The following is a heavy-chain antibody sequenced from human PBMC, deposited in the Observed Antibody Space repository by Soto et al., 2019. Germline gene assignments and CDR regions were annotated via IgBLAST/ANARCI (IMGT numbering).Heavy chain of an antibody. CDR3: ARDAAIGMNDY. Sequence: ASVKVSCKASGYTFTSYGISWVRQAPGQGLEWVGWISAYNGNKKYAQKVQGRVTMTTDTSTTTAYMEVRSLRSDDTAVYYCARDAAIGMNDYWGQGTLVTVSS. CDR2: ISAYNGNK. V-gene: IGHV1-18*01. J-gene: IGHJ4*02. D-gene: IGHD1-20*01. CDR1: GYTFTSYG.